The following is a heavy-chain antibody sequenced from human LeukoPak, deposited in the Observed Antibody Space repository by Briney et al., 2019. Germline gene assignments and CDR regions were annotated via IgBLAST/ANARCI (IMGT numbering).Heavy chain of an antibody. Sequence: PGGSLRLSCAASGFTLSSSYMTWVRQAPGEGLEWVSLIYSGGNTYYADSVQGRFTISRDNSKNTLYLRMNSLRAEDTAVYHCASSREATSNWFVYWGQGTLVTVSS. J-gene: IGHJ5*01. CDR2: IYSGGNT. V-gene: IGHV3-66*01. D-gene: IGHD2-2*01. CDR1: GFTLSSSY. CDR3: ASSREATSNWFVY.